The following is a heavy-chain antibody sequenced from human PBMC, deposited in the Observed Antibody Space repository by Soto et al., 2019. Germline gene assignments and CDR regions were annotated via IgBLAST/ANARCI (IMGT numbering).Heavy chain of an antibody. Sequence: SQTLSLTCAISGDSVSSNSAAWNWIRQSPSRGLEWLGRTYYRSKWYNDYAVSVKSRITINPDTSKNQFSLQLNSVTPEDTAVYHCARGAGYCTNGVCYSHYYGMDVWGQGTTVTVSS. CDR1: GDSVSSNSAA. J-gene: IGHJ6*02. D-gene: IGHD2-8*01. CDR2: TYYRSKWYN. V-gene: IGHV6-1*01. CDR3: ARGAGYCTNGVCYSHYYGMDV.